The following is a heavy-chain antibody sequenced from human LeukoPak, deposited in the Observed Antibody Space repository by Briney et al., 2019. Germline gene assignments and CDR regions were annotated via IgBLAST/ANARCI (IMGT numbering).Heavy chain of an antibody. CDR1: GYTFTSYG. V-gene: IGHV1-18*04. Sequence: GSSVKVSCKASGYTFTSYGISWVRQAPGQGLEWMGWISAYNGNTNYAQKLQGRVTMTTDTSTSTAYMELRSLRSDDTAVYYCARVRTGYCSSTSCPRNFDYWGQGTLVTVSS. CDR3: ARVRTGYCSSTSCPRNFDY. CDR2: ISAYNGNT. D-gene: IGHD2-2*01. J-gene: IGHJ4*02.